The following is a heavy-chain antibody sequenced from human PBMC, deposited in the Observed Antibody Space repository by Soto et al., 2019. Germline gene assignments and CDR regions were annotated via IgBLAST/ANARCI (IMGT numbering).Heavy chain of an antibody. CDR1: GFTFSSYG. J-gene: IGHJ6*02. Sequence: GGSLRLSCAASGFTFSSYGMHWVRQAPGKGLEWVAVIWDDGSNKYYADTVKGRFTISRDNSKNTLYLQMNSLTAEDTAVYFCSRYDSSGYYWPYYYYGMDVWGQGTTVTVSS. CDR2: IWDDGSNK. V-gene: IGHV3-33*01. CDR3: SRYDSSGYYWPYYYYGMDV. D-gene: IGHD3-22*01.